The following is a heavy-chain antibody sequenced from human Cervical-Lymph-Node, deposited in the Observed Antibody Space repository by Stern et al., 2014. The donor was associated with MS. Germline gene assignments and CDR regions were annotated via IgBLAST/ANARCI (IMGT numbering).Heavy chain of an antibody. D-gene: IGHD1-1*01. CDR2: ITNVGSP. J-gene: IGHJ4*02. V-gene: IGHV3-53*01. CDR3: ARDTSSPERSDW. Sequence: EVQLLESGGGVIQPGGSLRLSCTASGFTVSRDYMTWVRQAPGTGLEWVSLITNVGSPFYTDSVKGRFTISRDDSKNTVYLHMTSLRAEDTAMYYCARDTSSPERSDWWGQGTLVTVSS. CDR1: GFTVSRDY.